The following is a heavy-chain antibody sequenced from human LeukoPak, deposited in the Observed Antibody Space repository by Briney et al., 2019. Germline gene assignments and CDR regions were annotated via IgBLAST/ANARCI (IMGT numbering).Heavy chain of an antibody. V-gene: IGHV4-34*01. D-gene: IGHD6-19*01. CDR3: ARVANGWTAGNFWYFDL. CDR2: INYSGRP. CDR1: GGSFSDFY. J-gene: IGHJ2*01. Sequence: SETLSLTCVVYGGSFSDFYWAWIRQPPGKGLEWIGEINYSGRPNHNASLKSRGLISVDLSKNQLSLRLTSVIAADTAVYYCARVANGWTAGNFWYFDLWGRGALVTVSS.